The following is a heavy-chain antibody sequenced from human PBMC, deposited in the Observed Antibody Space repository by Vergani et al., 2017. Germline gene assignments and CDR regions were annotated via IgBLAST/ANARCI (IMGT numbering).Heavy chain of an antibody. Sequence: QVQLVESGGGVVQPGRSLRLSCAASGFTFSSYAMHWVRQAPGKVLEWVAVISYDGSNKYYADSVKGRFTISRDNSKNTLYLQMNSLRAKDTAVYYCARSSRGWGFLEWLSVGEWGQGTLVTVYS. J-gene: IGHJ4*02. V-gene: IGHV3-30-3*01. CDR1: GFTFSSYA. CDR3: ARSSRGWGFLEWLSVGE. CDR2: ISYDGSNK. D-gene: IGHD3-3*01.